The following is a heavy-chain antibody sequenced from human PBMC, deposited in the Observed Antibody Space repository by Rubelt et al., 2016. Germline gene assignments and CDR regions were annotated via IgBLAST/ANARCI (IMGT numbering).Heavy chain of an antibody. V-gene: IGHV1-8*01. CDR2: MNPDSGNT. D-gene: IGHD4-17*01. CDR3: ARALTRTLTTDPYHFDY. J-gene: IGHJ4*02. CDR1: GYTFTSYD. Sequence: QVQLVQSGAEVKKPGASVKVSCKASGYTFTSYDINMVRQATGQGLEWMGWMNPDSGNTGNAKRFHGEVTMPRNTSRITASMELSSLRYEDAAVYYCARALTRTLTTDPYHFDYWGQGTLVTVSS.